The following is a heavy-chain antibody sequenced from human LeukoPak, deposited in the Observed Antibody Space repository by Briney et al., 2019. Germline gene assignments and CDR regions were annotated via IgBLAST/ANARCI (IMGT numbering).Heavy chain of an antibody. CDR3: ARDSPSAYYFDY. D-gene: IGHD6-19*01. V-gene: IGHV3-21*01. Sequence: GGSLRLSCAASGFTFSSYSMNWVRQAPGKGLEWVSSISSSSSYIYYADSVKGRFTISRGNAKNSLYLQMNSLRAEDTAVYYCARDSPSAYYFDYWGQGTLVTVSS. J-gene: IGHJ4*02. CDR2: ISSSSSYI. CDR1: GFTFSSYS.